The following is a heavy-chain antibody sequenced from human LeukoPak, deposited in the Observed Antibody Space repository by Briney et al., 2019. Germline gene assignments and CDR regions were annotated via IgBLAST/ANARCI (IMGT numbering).Heavy chain of an antibody. Sequence: ASVKLSCKASGYTFTSYDINWVRQATGQGLEWMGWMNPNSGNTGYAQKFQGRVTMTRNTSISTAYMELSSLRSEDTAVYYCARFPNYDSGGRTFDYWGQGTLVTVSS. D-gene: IGHD2-15*01. CDR1: GYTFTSYD. CDR3: ARFPNYDSGGRTFDY. CDR2: MNPNSGNT. J-gene: IGHJ4*02. V-gene: IGHV1-8*01.